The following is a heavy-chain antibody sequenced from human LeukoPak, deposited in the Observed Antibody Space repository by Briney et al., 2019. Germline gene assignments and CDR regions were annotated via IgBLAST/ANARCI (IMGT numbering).Heavy chain of an antibody. D-gene: IGHD6-13*01. CDR3: AKVAFGSLAAAAYFDY. V-gene: IGHV3-9*01. J-gene: IGHJ4*02. CDR1: GFTFDDYA. CDR2: VSWSSGSI. Sequence: GGSLRLSCVASGFTFDDYAMHWVRQAPGKGLEWVSGVSWSSGSIGYADSVKGRFTISRDNAKNSLFLQMNSLRAEDTALYYCAKVAFGSLAAAAYFDYWGQGILVTVSS.